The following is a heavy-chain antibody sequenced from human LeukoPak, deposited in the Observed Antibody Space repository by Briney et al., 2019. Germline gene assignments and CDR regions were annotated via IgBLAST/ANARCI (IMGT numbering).Heavy chain of an antibody. Sequence: PGASVKVSCKASGYTFTGYYMHWVRQAPGQGLEWMGWINPNSGGTNYAQKFQGRVTMTRDTSISTAYMELSSLRSEDTAVYYCARDHPLAPKGFDYWGQGTLVTVSS. J-gene: IGHJ4*02. V-gene: IGHV1-2*02. CDR2: INPNSGGT. CDR1: GYTFTGYY. CDR3: ARDHPLAPKGFDY. D-gene: IGHD2-15*01.